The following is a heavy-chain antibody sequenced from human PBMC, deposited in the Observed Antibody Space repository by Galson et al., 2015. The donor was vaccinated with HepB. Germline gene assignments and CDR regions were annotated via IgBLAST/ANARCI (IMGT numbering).Heavy chain of an antibody. Sequence: SVKVSCKASGGTFSSYALNWVRQAPGEGLEWMGGTVPILGSANFTKKFQGRVTISADMSTNTAYMELSRLTSDDTAVYYCARGGISVSNWGYWFDPLGQGTPLIASS. D-gene: IGHD6-19*01. V-gene: IGHV1-69*10. CDR3: ARGGISVSNWGYWFDP. CDR2: TVPILGSA. J-gene: IGHJ5*02. CDR1: GGTFSSYA.